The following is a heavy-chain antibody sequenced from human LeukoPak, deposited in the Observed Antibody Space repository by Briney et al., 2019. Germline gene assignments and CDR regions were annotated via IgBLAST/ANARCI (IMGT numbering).Heavy chain of an antibody. Sequence: GSLRLSCAASGVTFSSYEMNWVRQAPGKGLEWVSYVSSSGSTIYYAGSVKGRFTISRDNAKNSLYLQMNSLRAEDTAVYYCAKDKGGSYYYYYMDVWGKGTTVTVSS. D-gene: IGHD1-26*01. CDR2: VSSSGSTI. V-gene: IGHV3-48*03. CDR3: AKDKGGSYYYYYMDV. CDR1: GVTFSSYE. J-gene: IGHJ6*03.